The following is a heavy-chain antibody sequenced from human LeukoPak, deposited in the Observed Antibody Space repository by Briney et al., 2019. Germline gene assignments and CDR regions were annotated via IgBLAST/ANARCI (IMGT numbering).Heavy chain of an antibody. CDR1: GYTFTGYY. CDR3: ARLVYLYDSSGYYQFDY. V-gene: IGHV1-2*07. Sequence: ASVKVSCKASGYTFTGYYMHWVKQAPGQGLQWMGWINPNSGGTNYAYNFQGRIAMTRDTSITTAYMELSSLKSDDTAVYYCARLVYLYDSSGYYQFDYWGQGTLVTVSS. J-gene: IGHJ4*02. CDR2: INPNSGGT. D-gene: IGHD3-22*01.